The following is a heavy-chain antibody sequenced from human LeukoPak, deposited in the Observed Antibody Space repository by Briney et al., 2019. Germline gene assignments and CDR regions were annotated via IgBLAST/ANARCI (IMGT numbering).Heavy chain of an antibody. CDR3: ASNPPPPAAAGTGY. V-gene: IGHV3-9*01. J-gene: IGHJ4*02. CDR2: ISWNSGSI. D-gene: IGHD6-13*01. Sequence: PGRSLRLSCAASGFTFDDYAMHWVRQAPGKGLEWVSGISWNSGSIGYADSVKGRFTISRDNAKNSLYLQMNSLRAEDTAVYYCASNPPPPAAAGTGYWGQGTLVTVSS. CDR1: GFTFDDYA.